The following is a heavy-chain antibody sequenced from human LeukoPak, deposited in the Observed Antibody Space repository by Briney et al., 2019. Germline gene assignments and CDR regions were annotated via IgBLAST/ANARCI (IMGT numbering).Heavy chain of an antibody. CDR1: GGTFSSYA. V-gene: IGHV1-69*06. CDR2: IIPIFGTA. D-gene: IGHD2-2*01. J-gene: IGHJ4*02. Sequence: SVTVSCQASGGTFSSYAISWVRQAPGQGLEWMGGIIPIFGTANYAQKFQGRVTITADKSTSTAYMELSSLRSEDTAVYYCARDLGYCSSTSCPGGFDYWGQGTLVTVSS. CDR3: ARDLGYCSSTSCPGGFDY.